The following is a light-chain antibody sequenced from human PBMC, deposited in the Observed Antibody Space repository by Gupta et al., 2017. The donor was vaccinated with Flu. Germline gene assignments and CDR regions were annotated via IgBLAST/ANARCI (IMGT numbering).Light chain of an antibody. CDR1: TNDVGGSNR. V-gene: IGLV2-11*01. J-gene: IGLJ1*01. Sequence: QSAPTQPRSVSGSPGQSVTISCTGSTNDVGGSNRVSWYQHRPGKAPKLILSDVTERPSGVPDRFSGSKSGNTASLTISGLQADDEADYYCSAHAGRVTWVFGTGTTVTVL. CDR3: SAHAGRVTWV. CDR2: DVT.